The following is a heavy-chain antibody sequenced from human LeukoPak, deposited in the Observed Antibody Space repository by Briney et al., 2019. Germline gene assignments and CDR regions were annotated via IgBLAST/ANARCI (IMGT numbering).Heavy chain of an antibody. J-gene: IGHJ4*02. CDR2: IFSSGIT. Sequence: PSETLSLTCTVSGGSISSGRYYWSWIRQPAGKGLEWIGRIFSSGITDYNPSLKSRVTMSIDTSKNQFSLQVSSVTAADTAVYYCARGPGSSSFECFDCWGQGSLVTVSS. D-gene: IGHD6-6*01. CDR1: GGSISSGRYY. V-gene: IGHV4-61*02. CDR3: ARGPGSSSFECFDC.